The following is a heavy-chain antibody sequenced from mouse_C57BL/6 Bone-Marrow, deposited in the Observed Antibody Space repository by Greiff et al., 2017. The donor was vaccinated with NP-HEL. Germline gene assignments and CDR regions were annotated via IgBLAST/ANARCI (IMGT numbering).Heavy chain of an antibody. D-gene: IGHD1-1*01. CDR1: GFSLTSYG. J-gene: IGHJ4*01. V-gene: IGHV2-5*01. CDR2: IWRGGST. Sequence: QVQLQQSGPGLVQPSQSLSITCTVSGFSLTSYGVHWVRQSPGKGLEWLGVIWRGGSTDYNAAFMSRLSITKDNSKIQVFFKMNSLQAYYTAIYYCAKRRFDYYGSSYRSYAMDYWGQGTSVTVSS. CDR3: AKRRFDYYGSSYRSYAMDY.